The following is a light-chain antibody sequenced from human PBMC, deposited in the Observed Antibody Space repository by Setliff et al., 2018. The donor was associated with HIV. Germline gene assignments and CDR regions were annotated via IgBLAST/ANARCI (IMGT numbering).Light chain of an antibody. CDR2: EVT. Sequence: QSALAQPASVSGSPGQSITISCTGTSNDVGGYNYVCWYQQHPGKAPKLMIYEVTNRPSGVSYRFSGSKSGNTVSLTISVLQAEDEADYYCSSFGSSNTHVFGTGTKVTVL. CDR3: SSFGSSNTHV. J-gene: IGLJ1*01. CDR1: SNDVGGYNY. V-gene: IGLV2-14*01.